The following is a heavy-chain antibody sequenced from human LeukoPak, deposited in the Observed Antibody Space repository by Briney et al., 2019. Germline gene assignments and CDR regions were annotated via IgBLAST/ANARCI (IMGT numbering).Heavy chain of an antibody. J-gene: IGHJ4*02. V-gene: IGHV3-48*04. CDR3: ARKGSHEYYFDY. CDR1: GFTFNRCW. CDR2: ISSGSTI. Sequence: PGGSLRLSCVVSGFTFNRCWMNWVRQAPGKGLEWISYISSGSTIYYADSVKGRFTISRDNAKNSLYLQMNSLRAEDTAVYYCARKGSHEYYFDYWGQGTLVTVSS.